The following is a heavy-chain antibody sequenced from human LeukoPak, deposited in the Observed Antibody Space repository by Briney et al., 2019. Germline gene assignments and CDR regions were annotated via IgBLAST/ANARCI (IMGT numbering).Heavy chain of an antibody. CDR2: ISAYNGNT. V-gene: IGHV1-18*04. CDR3: ARLPPYYDSSGYYSVFSDY. CDR1: GYTFTSYY. D-gene: IGHD3-22*01. Sequence: ASVKVSCKASGYTFTSYYMHWVRQAPGQGLEWMGWISAYNGNTNYAQKLQGRVTMTTDTSTSTAYMELRSLRSDDTAVYYCARLPPYYDSSGYYSVFSDYWGQGTLVTVSS. J-gene: IGHJ4*02.